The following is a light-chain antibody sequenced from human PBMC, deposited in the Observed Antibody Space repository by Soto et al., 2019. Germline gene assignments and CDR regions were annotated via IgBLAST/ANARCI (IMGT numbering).Light chain of an antibody. Sequence: EIVLTQSPATLSVSPWESATLSCRASQNIYYNVAWYQHRPGQAPRLLIYRASTRATGVPARFSGSGSGTEFTLTISSLQSEDFTVYSCLQYHNLWAFGQGTKVDIK. CDR1: QNIYYN. V-gene: IGKV3-15*01. CDR3: LQYHNLWA. J-gene: IGKJ1*01. CDR2: RAS.